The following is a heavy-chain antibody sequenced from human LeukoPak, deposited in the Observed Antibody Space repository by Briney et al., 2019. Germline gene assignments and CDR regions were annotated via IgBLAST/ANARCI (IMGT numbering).Heavy chain of an antibody. D-gene: IGHD1-26*01. CDR3: ARDRRGATTIAWYFDL. CDR2: INHSGST. Sequence: PSETLSLTCAVYGGSFSGYYWSWIRQPLGKGLEWIGEINHSGSTNYNPSLKSRVTISVDTSKNQFSLKLSSVTAADTAVYYCARDRRGATTIAWYFDLWGRGTLVTVSS. J-gene: IGHJ2*01. CDR1: GGSFSGYY. V-gene: IGHV4-34*09.